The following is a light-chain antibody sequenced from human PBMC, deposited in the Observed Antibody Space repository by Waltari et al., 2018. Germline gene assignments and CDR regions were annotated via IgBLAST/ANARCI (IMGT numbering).Light chain of an antibody. J-gene: IGLJ2*01. CDR2: EGS. V-gene: IGLV2-23*01. Sequence: YALTQPASVSGSPGQSITIPCPGTSSDVGSYNLVSWYQQHPGKAPKLMLYEGSKRPSGVSNRFSGSKSGNTASLTISGLQAEDEADYYCCSYAGSSTVVFGGGTKLTVL. CDR1: SSDVGSYNL. CDR3: CSYAGSSTVV.